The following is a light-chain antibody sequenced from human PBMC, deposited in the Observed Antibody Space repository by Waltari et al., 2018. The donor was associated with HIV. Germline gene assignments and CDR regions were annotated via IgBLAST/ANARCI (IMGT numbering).Light chain of an antibody. Sequence: QSVLPQPPSVSAAPGQKLPISFSGSSSNIGSYYVSWYQHLPGAAPKLLIHDNNQRPSGIHDRFSGSKSGTSATLDITGLQTGDEADYYCGTWDSSLSVWVFGGGTKLTVL. J-gene: IGLJ3*02. CDR3: GTWDSSLSVWV. CDR2: DNN. CDR1: SSNIGSYY. V-gene: IGLV1-51*01.